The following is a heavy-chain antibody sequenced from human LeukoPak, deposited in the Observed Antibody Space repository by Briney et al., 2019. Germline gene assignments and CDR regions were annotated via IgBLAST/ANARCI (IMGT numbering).Heavy chain of an antibody. V-gene: IGHV4-59*01. J-gene: IGHJ6*03. D-gene: IGHD2-15*01. CDR3: ASSVVVVAATHPYYYYYMDV. CDR1: GGSISSYY. CDR2: IYYSGST. Sequence: SETLSLTCTVSGGSISSYYWSWIRQPPGMGLEWIGYIYYSGSTNYNPSLKSRVTISVDTSKNQFSLKLSSVTAADTAVYYCASSVVVVAATHPYYYYYMDVWGKGTTVTVSS.